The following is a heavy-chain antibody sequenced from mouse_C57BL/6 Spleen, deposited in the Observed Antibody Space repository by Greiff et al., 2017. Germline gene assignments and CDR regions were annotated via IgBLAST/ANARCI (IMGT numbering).Heavy chain of an antibody. D-gene: IGHD3-3*01. V-gene: IGHV5-16*01. CDR3: ARDRGGFDY. Sequence: EVKLVESEGGLVQPGSSMKLSCTASGFTFSDYYMAWVRQVPEKGLEWVANINYDGSGTYYLDSLKSRFIISRDNAKNILYLQMSSLQSEDTATYYCARDRGGFDYWGQGTTRTV. CDR1: GFTFSDYY. CDR2: INYDGSGT. J-gene: IGHJ2*01.